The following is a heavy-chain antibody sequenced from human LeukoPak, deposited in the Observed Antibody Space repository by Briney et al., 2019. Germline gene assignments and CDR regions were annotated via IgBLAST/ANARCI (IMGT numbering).Heavy chain of an antibody. J-gene: IGHJ4*02. V-gene: IGHV3-30-3*01. CDR3: AKDGGLWVSAHWGDS. D-gene: IGHD7-27*01. CDR2: VSYDGSNK. Sequence: GGSLRLSCAASGFTFGRYAIHWVRQAPGKGLEWVAVVSYDGSNKYYADSVKGRFTVSRDNSKNTLFLQMNSLRAEDTAVYYCAKDGGLWVSAHWGDSWGRGTLVTVSS. CDR1: GFTFGRYA.